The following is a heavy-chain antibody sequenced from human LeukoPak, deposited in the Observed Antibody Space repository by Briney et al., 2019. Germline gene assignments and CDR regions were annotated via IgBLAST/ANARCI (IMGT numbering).Heavy chain of an antibody. Sequence: PGGSLRLSCAASGFTVSSNYMSWVRQAPGKGLEWVSVIYSGGSTYYADSVKGRFTISRDNSKNTLYLQMNSLGAEDTAVYYCARDGCSGGSCYSHWGQGTLVTVSS. CDR2: IYSGGST. V-gene: IGHV3-53*01. CDR3: ARDGCSGGSCYSH. J-gene: IGHJ4*02. D-gene: IGHD2-15*01. CDR1: GFTVSSNY.